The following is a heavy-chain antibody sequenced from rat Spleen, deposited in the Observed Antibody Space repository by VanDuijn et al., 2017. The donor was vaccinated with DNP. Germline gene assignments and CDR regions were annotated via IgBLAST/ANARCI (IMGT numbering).Heavy chain of an antibody. D-gene: IGHD1-1*01. CDR2: ISTGGGNT. Sequence: EVQLVESGGGLVQPGRSLKLSCAASGFTFSHYYMAWVRQAPTKGLEWVASISTGGGNTYYRDSVKGRFTISRDNAKSTLYLQMDSLRSEETATYYCARGTVNDYWGQGVMVTVSS. CDR1: GFTFSHYY. CDR3: ARGTVNDY. J-gene: IGHJ2*01. V-gene: IGHV5S11*01.